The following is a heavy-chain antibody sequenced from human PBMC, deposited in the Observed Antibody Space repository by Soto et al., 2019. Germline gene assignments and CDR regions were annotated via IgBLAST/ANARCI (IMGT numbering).Heavy chain of an antibody. J-gene: IGHJ4*02. V-gene: IGHV4-31*03. D-gene: IGHD3-10*01. CDR1: GGSISSGGYY. CDR3: AREDSNAYNVRGVIITSYYFDY. Sequence: PSETLSLTCSVSGGSISSGGYYWSWIRQHPGKGLEWIGYIYYSGSTYYNPSLKSRVTISVDTSKNQFSLKLSSVTAADTAVYYCAREDSNAYNVRGVIITSYYFDYWGQGTLVTVSS. CDR2: IYYSGST.